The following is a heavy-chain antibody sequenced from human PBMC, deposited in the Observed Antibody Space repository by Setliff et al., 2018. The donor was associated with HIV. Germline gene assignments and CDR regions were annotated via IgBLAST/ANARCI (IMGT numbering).Heavy chain of an antibody. V-gene: IGHV4-4*09. CDR1: GDSISSNY. CDR2: IHTSGST. CDR3: ARTVTWGYCSGGGCYGFDY. D-gene: IGHD2-15*01. Sequence: PSETLSLTCTVSGDSISSNYWSWIRQPPGKGLEWIGYIHTSGSTNYNPSLTSRVTISVDTSKNQFSLKLSSVTAADTAVYFCARTVTWGYCSGGGCYGFDYWGQGTLVTVSS. J-gene: IGHJ4*02.